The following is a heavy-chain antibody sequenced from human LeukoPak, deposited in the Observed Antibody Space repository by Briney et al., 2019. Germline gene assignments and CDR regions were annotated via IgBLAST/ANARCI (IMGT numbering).Heavy chain of an antibody. CDR2: IYYSGST. CDR3: ARVESSSWYPYYFDY. CDR1: GGSISSYY. Sequence: SETLYLTCTVSGGSISSYYWSWIRQPPGKGLEWIGYIYYSGSTNYNPSLKSRATISVDTSKNQFSLKLSSVTAADTAVYYCARVESSSWYPYYFDYWGQGTLVTVSS. J-gene: IGHJ4*02. D-gene: IGHD6-13*01. V-gene: IGHV4-59*08.